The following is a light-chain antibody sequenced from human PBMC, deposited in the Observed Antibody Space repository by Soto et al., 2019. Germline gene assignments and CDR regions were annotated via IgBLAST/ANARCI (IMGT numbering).Light chain of an antibody. J-gene: IGKJ1*01. V-gene: IGKV3-20*01. CDR2: ATS. CDR3: QDSSTSPWP. CDR1: QSVTSTY. Sequence: TQSPGTLSLSPGEIATLSFRAVQSVTSTYMAWYQQKPGQAPRLLIYATSFRATGIPDRFRGSGSGTDFTLTISSLEPEDSAVYYCQDSSTSPWPFGQGTKVDIK.